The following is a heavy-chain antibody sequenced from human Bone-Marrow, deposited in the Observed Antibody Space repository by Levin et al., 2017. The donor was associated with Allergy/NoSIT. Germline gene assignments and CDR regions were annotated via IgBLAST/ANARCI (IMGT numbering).Heavy chain of an antibody. V-gene: IGHV3-48*02. D-gene: IGHD3-22*01. Sequence: GESLKISCAASGFTFSSYSMNWVRQAPGKGLEWVSYISSSSSTIYYADSVKGRFTISRDNAKNSLYLQMNSLRDEDTAVYYCARDLRYYYDSSGYAGDYWGQGTLVTVSS. J-gene: IGHJ4*02. CDR3: ARDLRYYYDSSGYAGDY. CDR1: GFTFSSYS. CDR2: ISSSSSTI.